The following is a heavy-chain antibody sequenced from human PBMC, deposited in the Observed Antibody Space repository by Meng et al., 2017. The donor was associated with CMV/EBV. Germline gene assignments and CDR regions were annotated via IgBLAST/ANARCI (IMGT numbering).Heavy chain of an antibody. CDR2: ISYDGSNK. Sequence: SCKASGFTFSSYAMHWVRQAPGKGLEWVAVISYDGSNKYYADSVKGRFTISRDNSKNTLYLQMNSLRAEDTAVYYCARVRVSEYYYYGMDVWGQGTTVTVSS. V-gene: IGHV3-30-3*01. D-gene: IGHD4-17*01. J-gene: IGHJ6*02. CDR1: GFTFSSYA. CDR3: ARVRVSEYYYYGMDV.